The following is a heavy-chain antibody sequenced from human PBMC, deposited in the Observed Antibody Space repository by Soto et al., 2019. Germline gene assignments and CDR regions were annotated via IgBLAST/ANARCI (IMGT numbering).Heavy chain of an antibody. V-gene: IGHV3-30-3*01. Sequence: PGGSLRLSCAASGFTFSSYAMHWVRQAPGKGLEWVAVISYDGSNKYYADSVKGRFTISRDNSKNTLYLQMNSLRAEDTAVYYCARDFMGTTKYYYGMDVWGHGTTVTVCS. CDR2: ISYDGSNK. D-gene: IGHD1-1*01. J-gene: IGHJ6*02. CDR1: GFTFSSYA. CDR3: ARDFMGTTKYYYGMDV.